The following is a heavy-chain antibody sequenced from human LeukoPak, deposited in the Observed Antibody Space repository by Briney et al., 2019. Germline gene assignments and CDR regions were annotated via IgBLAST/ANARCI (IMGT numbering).Heavy chain of an antibody. CDR3: ARVPITLAGTKDAKYFQH. CDR2: ISDGSST. Sequence: GGSLRLSCAASGFTFDDYGMSWVRQAPGKGLVWVSRISDGSSTTYADSVKGRFTISRDNAKNTLYLQMNSLRAEDTALYYCARVPITLAGTKDAKYFQHWGQGTLVTVSS. J-gene: IGHJ1*01. V-gene: IGHV3-74*01. D-gene: IGHD6-19*01. CDR1: GFTFDDYG.